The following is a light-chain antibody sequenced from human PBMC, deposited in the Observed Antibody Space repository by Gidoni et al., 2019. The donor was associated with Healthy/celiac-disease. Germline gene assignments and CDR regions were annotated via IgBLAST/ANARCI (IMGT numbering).Light chain of an antibody. V-gene: IGLV2-14*03. CDR2: DVS. J-gene: IGLJ1*01. CDR3: SSYTSSSTYV. CDR1: SSDGGCYNY. Sequence: QSALTQPASVSGSPGQSITISCTGTSSDGGCYNYVSWYQQHPGKATKLMIYDVSKRPSGVSNRFSGSKSGNTASLTISGLQAEDEADYYCSSYTSSSTYVFGTGTKVTVL.